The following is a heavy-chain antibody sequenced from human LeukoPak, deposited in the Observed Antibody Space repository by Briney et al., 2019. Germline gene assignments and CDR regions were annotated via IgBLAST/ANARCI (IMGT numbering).Heavy chain of an antibody. CDR1: GGTFSSYA. J-gene: IGHJ4*02. D-gene: IGHD3-10*01. Sequence: SVKVSCKASGGTFSSYAISWVRQAPGQGLEWMGGIIPIFGTANYAQKFQGRVTITADESTSTAYMELSSLRSEDTAVYYCARMDRGVMGNPYFDYWGQGTLVTVSS. CDR2: IIPIFGTA. V-gene: IGHV1-69*13. CDR3: ARMDRGVMGNPYFDY.